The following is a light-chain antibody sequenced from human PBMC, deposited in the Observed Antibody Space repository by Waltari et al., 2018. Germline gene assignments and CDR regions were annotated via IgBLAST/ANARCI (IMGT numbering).Light chain of an antibody. V-gene: IGKV3-15*01. Sequence: EIVMTQSPATLSVSPGERATLSCRASQSVRNNLGWYQQKPGQAPRLLIYGASTRVTGTPARFSGSGSGTEFTLTISSLQSEDFAVYYCQQYNNWPPWTFGQGTKVEIK. CDR2: GAS. CDR1: QSVRNN. CDR3: QQYNNWPPWT. J-gene: IGKJ1*01.